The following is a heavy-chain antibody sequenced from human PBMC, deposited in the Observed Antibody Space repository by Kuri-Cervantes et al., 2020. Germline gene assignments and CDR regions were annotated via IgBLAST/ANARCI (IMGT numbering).Heavy chain of an antibody. V-gene: IGHV3-30*18. Sequence: GESLKISCVVSGFTMSNYAMHWVRQAPGKGLEWVAVISYDGAETYYADSVQGRFTISRDDSQSTVALQMKNLRVEDTALYYCAKHGATTMRYYYYGMDVWGQGTTVTVSS. CDR2: ISYDGAET. CDR1: GFTMSNYA. D-gene: IGHD4-17*01. J-gene: IGHJ6*02. CDR3: AKHGATTMRYYYYGMDV.